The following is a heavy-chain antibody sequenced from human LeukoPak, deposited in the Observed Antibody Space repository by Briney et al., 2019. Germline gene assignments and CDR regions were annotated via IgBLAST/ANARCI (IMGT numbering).Heavy chain of an antibody. J-gene: IGHJ4*02. CDR3: AREYCSGGICYAYFDY. D-gene: IGHD2-15*01. Sequence: GASVKVSCKASGYTFTGYYMHWVRQAPGQGLEWMGRINPNSGDTSYAQKFQGRVTMTRDTSISTAYMELSRLRSDDTAVYYCAREYCSGGICYAYFDYWGQGTRVTVSS. CDR2: INPNSGDT. V-gene: IGHV1-2*06. CDR1: GYTFTGYY.